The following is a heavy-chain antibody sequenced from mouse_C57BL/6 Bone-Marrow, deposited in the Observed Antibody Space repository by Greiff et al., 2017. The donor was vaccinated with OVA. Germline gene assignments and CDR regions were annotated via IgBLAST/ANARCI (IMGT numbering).Heavy chain of an antibody. J-gene: IGHJ2*01. Sequence: LQESGPELVKPGASVKISCKASGYSFTDYNMNWVKQSNGKSLEWIGVINPNYGTTSYNQKFKGKATLTVDQSSSTAYMQLNSLTSEDSAVYYCARGEFPSFYYYGSSYDFDYWGQGTTLTVSS. CDR2: INPNYGTT. D-gene: IGHD1-1*01. CDR1: GYSFTDYN. V-gene: IGHV1-39*01. CDR3: ARGEFPSFYYYGSSYDFDY.